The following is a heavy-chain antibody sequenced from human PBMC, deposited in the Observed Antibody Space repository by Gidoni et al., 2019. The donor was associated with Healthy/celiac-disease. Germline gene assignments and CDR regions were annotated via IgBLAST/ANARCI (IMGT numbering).Heavy chain of an antibody. Sequence: QVQLVQSGAEVKKPGSSVKVSCKASGGTFSSYAISWVRQAPGQGLEWMGGIIPIFGTANYAQKFQGRVTITADESTSTAYMELSSLRSEDTAVYYCARDRDFWSGFEPNGMDVWGQGTTVTVSS. CDR3: ARDRDFWSGFEPNGMDV. J-gene: IGHJ6*02. D-gene: IGHD3-3*01. CDR1: GGTFSSYA. V-gene: IGHV1-69*01. CDR2: IIPIFGTA.